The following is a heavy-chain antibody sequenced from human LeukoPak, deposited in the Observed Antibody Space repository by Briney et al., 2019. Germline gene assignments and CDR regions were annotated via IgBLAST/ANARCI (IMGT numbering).Heavy chain of an antibody. CDR3: ARTDIVATYYYYMDV. J-gene: IGHJ6*03. CDR2: MNPNSGNT. CDR1: GYTFTSYD. Sequence: ASVKVSCKASGYTFTSYDINWVRQATGQGLEWMGWMNPNSGNTGYAQKFQGRVTMTRNTSISTAYMELSSLRSEDTAVYYCARTDIVATYYYYMDVWGKGTTVTVSS. V-gene: IGHV1-8*01. D-gene: IGHD5-12*01.